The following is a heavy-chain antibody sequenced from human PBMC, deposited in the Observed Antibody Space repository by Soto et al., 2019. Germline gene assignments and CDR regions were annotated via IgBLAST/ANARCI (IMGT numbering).Heavy chain of an antibody. D-gene: IGHD6-6*01. J-gene: IGHJ6*02. CDR2: ISWNSGKN. V-gene: IGHV3-9*01. CDR1: GFSFDDYA. Sequence: VPLVESGGGLVQPGRSLRLSCAASGFSFDDYAMHWVRQVPGKGLEWVSGISWNSGKNGYADSVKGRFTVSRDNTKNSVYLQMNSLRGEDTALYYCAKGDSGSPSYGMDVWGQGTTVTVSS. CDR3: AKGDSGSPSYGMDV.